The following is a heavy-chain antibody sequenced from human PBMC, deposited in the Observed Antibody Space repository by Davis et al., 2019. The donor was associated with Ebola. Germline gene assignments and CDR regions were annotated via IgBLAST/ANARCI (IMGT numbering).Heavy chain of an antibody. CDR1: GFSFSSCS. CDR2: ISSSSTSR. Sequence: GGSLRLSCAASGFSFSSCSMNWVRQAPGKGLEWVSSISSSSTSRYYVDSVKGRFTISRDNAKNSLYLQMNSLRAEDTAVYYCAKGSHLPYWGQGTLVTVSS. CDR3: AKGSHLPY. J-gene: IGHJ4*02. V-gene: IGHV3-21*06. D-gene: IGHD2-15*01.